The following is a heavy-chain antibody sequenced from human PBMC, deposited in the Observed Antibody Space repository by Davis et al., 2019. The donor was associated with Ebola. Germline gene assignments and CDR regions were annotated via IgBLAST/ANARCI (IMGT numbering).Heavy chain of an antibody. V-gene: IGHV3-23*01. CDR1: GFPFSTYA. CDR2: ISSSGDST. D-gene: IGHD2-2*01. CDR3: AKAQECSSTTCYAFDI. Sequence: GESLKISCTASGFPFSTYAMSWVRQAPGKGLEWVSGISSSGDSTYYADSVKGRFTISRDNSKNTLYLQMNSLRAEDTAVYYCAKAQECSSTTCYAFDIWGQGTVVTVSS. J-gene: IGHJ3*02.